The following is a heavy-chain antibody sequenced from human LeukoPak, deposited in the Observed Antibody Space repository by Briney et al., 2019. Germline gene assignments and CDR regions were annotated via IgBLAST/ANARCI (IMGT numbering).Heavy chain of an antibody. CDR3: AREDSYYYGSGSYPFDY. CDR2: ISSSSSYI. V-gene: IGHV3-21*01. Sequence: GGSLRLSCAASGFAFSTFTMNWVRQAPGKGLEWVSSISSSSSYIYYADSVKGRFTISRDNAKNSLYLQMNSLRAEDTAVYYCAREDSYYYGSGSYPFDYWGQGTLVTVSS. J-gene: IGHJ4*02. D-gene: IGHD3-10*01. CDR1: GFAFSTFT.